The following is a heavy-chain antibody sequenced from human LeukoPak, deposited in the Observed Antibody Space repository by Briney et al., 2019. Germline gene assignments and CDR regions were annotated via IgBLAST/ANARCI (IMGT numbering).Heavy chain of an antibody. Sequence: PSETLSLTCAVYGGSFSGYYWTWIRQAPGKGLEYVSHISRSGSSLYYGDSVTGRFTISRDNAKNSLYLQMNSLRVEDTAVYYCAREVVVVPDYYYYGLDVWGQGTTVTVSS. J-gene: IGHJ6*02. CDR2: ISRSGSSL. CDR1: GGSFSGYY. D-gene: IGHD2-2*01. CDR3: AREVVVVPDYYYYGLDV. V-gene: IGHV3-11*01.